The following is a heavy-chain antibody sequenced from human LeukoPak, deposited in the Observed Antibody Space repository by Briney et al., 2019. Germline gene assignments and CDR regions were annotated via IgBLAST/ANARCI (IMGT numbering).Heavy chain of an antibody. D-gene: IGHD5-12*01. CDR3: ARADSGYGDY. CDR2: INPSSGST. V-gene: IGHV1-46*01. Sequence: ASVKVSCKASGYTFTNYYIHWVRQAPGQGLEWMAIINPSSGSTSYAQKFQGRVTMTRDTSTSTVYMELSSLRSEDTAVYYCARADSGYGDYWGQGTLVTVSS. J-gene: IGHJ4*02. CDR1: GYTFTNYY.